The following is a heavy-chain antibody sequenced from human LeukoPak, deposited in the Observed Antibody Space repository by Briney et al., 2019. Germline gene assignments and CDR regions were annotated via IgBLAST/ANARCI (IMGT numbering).Heavy chain of an antibody. V-gene: IGHV4-4*02. D-gene: IGHD3-10*01. CDR3: ARRRVGEFDY. J-gene: IGHJ4*02. CDR1: GGSISSSNW. CDR2: IYHSGST. Sequence: PSETLSLTCAVSGGSISSSNWWSWVRQPPGKGLEWIGEIYHSGSTNYNPSLKSRVTISVDTSKNQFSLELTSVTAADTAVYYCARRRVGEFDYWGQGTLVTVSS.